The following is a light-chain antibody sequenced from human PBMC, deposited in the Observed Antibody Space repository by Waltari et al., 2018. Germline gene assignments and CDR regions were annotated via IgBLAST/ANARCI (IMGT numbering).Light chain of an antibody. Sequence: DIQMTQSPSSLSASVGDRVTITCQASQDISNYLNWYQQKPGKAPKLLIYDASNLETGVPSRFSGSGSGTHFTLTISSLQPEDFATYYCQQANTNTFPPTFGQGTKVEIK. CDR1: QDISNY. CDR3: QQANTNTFPPT. J-gene: IGKJ1*01. V-gene: IGKV1-33*01. CDR2: DAS.